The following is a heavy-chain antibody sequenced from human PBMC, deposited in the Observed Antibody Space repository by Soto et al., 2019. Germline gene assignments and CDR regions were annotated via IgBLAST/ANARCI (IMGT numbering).Heavy chain of an antibody. CDR1: GYTFTGYY. CDR2: INPNSGGT. CDR3: ARGPVLGIAVAGTIAGGYYYYGMDV. Sequence: WASVKVSCKASGYTFTGYYMHWVRQAPGQGLEWMGWINPNSGGTNYAQKFQGWVTMTRDTSISTAYMELSRLRSDDTAVYYCARGPVLGIAVAGTIAGGYYYYGMDVWGQGTTVTVSS. D-gene: IGHD6-19*01. J-gene: IGHJ6*02. V-gene: IGHV1-2*04.